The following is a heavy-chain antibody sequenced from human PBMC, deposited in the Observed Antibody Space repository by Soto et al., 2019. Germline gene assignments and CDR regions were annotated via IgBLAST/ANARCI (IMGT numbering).Heavy chain of an antibody. CDR3: RSSTSCYDESCVDV. D-gene: IGHD2-2*01. CDR2: LYHIGST. Sequence: SETLSLTCAVSGYSISSGNYWAWIRQPPGRGLEWIGSLYHIGSTHYNTSLKSRVTISVDTSKNHFSLELSSVTAADTAIYYCRSSTSCYDESCVDVWGQGTMVTVSS. J-gene: IGHJ6*02. CDR1: GYSISSGNY. V-gene: IGHV4-38-2*01.